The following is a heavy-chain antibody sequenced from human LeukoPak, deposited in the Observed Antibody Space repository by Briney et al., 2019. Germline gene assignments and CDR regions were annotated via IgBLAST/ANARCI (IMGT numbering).Heavy chain of an antibody. J-gene: IGHJ5*02. CDR1: GYTFTSYA. Sequence: GASVKVSCKASGYTFTSYAISWVRQAPGQGLEWMGGIIPIFGTANYAQKFQGRVTITADESTSTAYMELSSLRSEDTAVYYCARNPVPAAMLGWFDPWGQGTLVTVSS. CDR2: IIPIFGTA. V-gene: IGHV1-69*13. D-gene: IGHD2-2*01. CDR3: ARNPVPAAMLGWFDP.